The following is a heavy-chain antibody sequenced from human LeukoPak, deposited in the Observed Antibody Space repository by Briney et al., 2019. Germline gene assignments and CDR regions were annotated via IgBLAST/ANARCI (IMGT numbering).Heavy chain of an antibody. J-gene: IGHJ3*02. CDR3: ARAHRWELLRIAFDI. Sequence: ASVKVSCKASGGTFSSYAISWVRQAPGQGLEWMGGITPIFGTANYAQKFQGRVTITADESTSTAYMELSSLRSEDTAVYYCARAHRWELLRIAFDIWGQGTMVTVSS. CDR2: ITPIFGTA. D-gene: IGHD1-26*01. CDR1: GGTFSSYA. V-gene: IGHV1-69*13.